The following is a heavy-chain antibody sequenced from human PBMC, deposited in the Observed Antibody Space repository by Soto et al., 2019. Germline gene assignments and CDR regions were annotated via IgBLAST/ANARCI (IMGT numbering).Heavy chain of an antibody. V-gene: IGHV3-23*04. Sequence: DVQLVDSGGGLVQPGGSLRLSCAASGFTFSNYAMSWVRQAPGKGLEWVSLVSATAGTTYYTDSVKGRFTISRDNSRNIVYLKMNSLRADDTAVYYSAKDRLAGGFDYWGQGTLVTVSS. J-gene: IGHJ4*02. CDR2: VSATAGTT. D-gene: IGHD3-16*01. CDR1: GFTFSNYA. CDR3: AKDRLAGGFDY.